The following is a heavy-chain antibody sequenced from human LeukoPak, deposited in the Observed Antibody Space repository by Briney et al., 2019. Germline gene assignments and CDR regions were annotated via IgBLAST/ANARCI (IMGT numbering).Heavy chain of an antibody. CDR2: ISSSSGYI. CDR3: AQIAAAGLPPDY. CDR1: GFTFSSYS. J-gene: IGHJ4*02. D-gene: IGHD6-13*01. Sequence: PGGSLRLSCAASGFTFSSYSMNWVRQAPGKGLEWVSSISSSSGYIYYADSVKGRFTISRDNSKNTLYLQMNSLRAEDTAVYYCAQIAAAGLPPDYWGQGTLVTVSS. V-gene: IGHV3-21*04.